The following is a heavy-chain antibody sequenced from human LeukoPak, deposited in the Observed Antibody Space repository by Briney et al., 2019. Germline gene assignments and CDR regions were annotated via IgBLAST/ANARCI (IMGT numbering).Heavy chain of an antibody. V-gene: IGHV3-15*01. CDR1: GFTFSSAW. J-gene: IGHJ4*02. Sequence: GGSLRLSCAASGFTFSSAWMSWVRQAPGTRLEWVGRIKSKTDGGTTDYAAPVKGRFTISRDDSKNTLYLQMNSLKTEDTAVYYCTPVLGIVDSSGYPGYWGQGTLVTVSS. CDR2: IKSKTDGGTT. CDR3: TPVLGIVDSSGYPGY. D-gene: IGHD3-22*01.